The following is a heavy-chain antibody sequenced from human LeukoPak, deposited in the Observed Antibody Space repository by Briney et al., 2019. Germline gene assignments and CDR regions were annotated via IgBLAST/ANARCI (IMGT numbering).Heavy chain of an antibody. V-gene: IGHV3-74*01. CDR3: ARTPTPYCGGDCYDFDY. CDR1: GFTFTTFW. CDR2: INTNGRTT. D-gene: IGHD2-21*02. Sequence: GGSLRLSCAASGFTFTTFWMNWVRQAPGEGLVWVALINTNGRTTTYADSVKGRFTISRDNAKNSLYLQMNSLRAEDTAVYYCARTPTPYCGGDCYDFDYWGQGTLVIVSS. J-gene: IGHJ4*02.